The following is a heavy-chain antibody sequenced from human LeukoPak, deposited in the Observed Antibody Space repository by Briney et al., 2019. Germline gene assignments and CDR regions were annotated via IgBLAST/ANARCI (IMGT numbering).Heavy chain of an antibody. CDR2: IYPGDSDT. D-gene: IGHD6-13*01. V-gene: IGHV5-51*01. CDR3: ARGYSSSWYPPLYYYYGMDV. CDR1: GYSFSSYW. Sequence: RGESLKISCKCSGYSFSSYWIGWVRQMPGKGLEWMGIIYPGDSDTRYSPSFQGQVTISADKSISTAYLQWSSLKASDTAMYYCARGYSSSWYPPLYYYYGMDVWGQGTTVTVSS. J-gene: IGHJ6*02.